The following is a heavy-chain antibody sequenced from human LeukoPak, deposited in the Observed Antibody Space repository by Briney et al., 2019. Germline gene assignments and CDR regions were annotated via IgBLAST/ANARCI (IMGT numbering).Heavy chain of an antibody. Sequence: SQTLSLTCTVSGGSISSGGYYWSWIRQHPGKGLEWIGYIYYSGSTYNNPSLKSRVMISVDTSKNQFSLKLSSVTAADTAVYYCASLYCSGGSCYFDYWGQGTLVTVSS. V-gene: IGHV4-31*03. CDR1: GGSISSGGYY. J-gene: IGHJ4*02. D-gene: IGHD2-15*01. CDR3: ASLYCSGGSCYFDY. CDR2: IYYSGST.